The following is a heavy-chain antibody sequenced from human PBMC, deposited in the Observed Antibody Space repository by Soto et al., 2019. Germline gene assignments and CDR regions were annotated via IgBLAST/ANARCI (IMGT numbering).Heavy chain of an antibody. J-gene: IGHJ6*02. V-gene: IGHV3-15*07. CDR2: IKSKTDGGTT. Sequence: GGSLRLSCAASGLTFSNAWMNWVRQAPGKGLEWVGRIKSKTDGGTTDYAAPVKGRFTISRDDSKNTLYLQMNSLKTEDTAVYYCTTPKGYYYYYGMDVWGQGTTVTVSS. CDR3: TTPKGYYYYYGMDV. CDR1: GLTFSNAW.